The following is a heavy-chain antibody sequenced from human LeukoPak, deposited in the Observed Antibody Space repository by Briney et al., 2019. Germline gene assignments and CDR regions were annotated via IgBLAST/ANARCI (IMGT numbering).Heavy chain of an antibody. D-gene: IGHD3-22*01. V-gene: IGHV3-66*01. CDR2: IYSGGST. J-gene: IGHJ6*04. Sequence: ETLSLTCAVYGGSFSGYYWSWVRQAPGKGLEWVSVIYSGGSTYYADSVKGRFTISRDNSRNTLYLQMNSLRAEDTAVYYCARDLYDSSGYGDVWGKGTTVTVSS. CDR1: GGSFSGYY. CDR3: ARDLYDSSGYGDV.